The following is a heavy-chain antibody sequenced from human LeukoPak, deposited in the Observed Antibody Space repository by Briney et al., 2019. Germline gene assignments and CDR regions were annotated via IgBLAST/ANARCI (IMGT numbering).Heavy chain of an antibody. Sequence: TSETLSLTCTVSNGSISIYYWSWVRQPAGKGLEWIGRISASGSTNYNPSLKSRVTMSVDTSKNQFSLKLSSVTAADTAVYYCAREITVTRPFDYWGQGTLVTVSS. CDR1: NGSISIYY. J-gene: IGHJ4*02. CDR3: AREITVTRPFDY. CDR2: ISASGST. V-gene: IGHV4-4*07. D-gene: IGHD4-17*01.